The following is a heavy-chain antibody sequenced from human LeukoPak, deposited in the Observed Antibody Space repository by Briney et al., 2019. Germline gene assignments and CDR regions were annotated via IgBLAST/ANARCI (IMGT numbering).Heavy chain of an antibody. J-gene: IGHJ5*02. Sequence: KPSETLSLTCTVSGGSISSYYWTWIRQPAGKGLEWIGRIYSSGSTNYNPSLKSRVTISVDTSKNQFSLKLSSVTAADTAVYYCARSLKHIVVVTRRDQGRWFDPWGQGTLVTVSS. CDR3: ARSLKHIVVVTRRDQGRWFDP. CDR1: GGSISSYY. V-gene: IGHV4-4*07. D-gene: IGHD2-21*02. CDR2: IYSSGST.